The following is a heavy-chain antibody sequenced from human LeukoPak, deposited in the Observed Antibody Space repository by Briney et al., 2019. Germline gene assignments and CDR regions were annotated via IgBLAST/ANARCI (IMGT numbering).Heavy chain of an antibody. Sequence: GTSVKVSCKTSGFTFSTSAVQWVRQAPGQGLEWMGWISAYNGNTNYAQKLQGRVTMTTDTSTSTAYMELRSLRSDDTAVYYCARDEIEELLTGWGGMDVWGQGTTVTVSS. J-gene: IGHJ6*02. V-gene: IGHV1-18*01. CDR3: ARDEIEELLTGWGGMDV. CDR2: ISAYNGNT. CDR1: GFTFSTSA. D-gene: IGHD3-10*01.